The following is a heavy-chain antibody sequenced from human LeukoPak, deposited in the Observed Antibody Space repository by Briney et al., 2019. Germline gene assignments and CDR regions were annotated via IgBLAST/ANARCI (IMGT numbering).Heavy chain of an antibody. J-gene: IGHJ5*02. Sequence: SETLSLTCTVSGGSISSYYWSWIRQPPGKGLEWNGYIYYSGSTNYNPSLKSRVTISVDTSKNQFSLKLSSVTAADTAVYYCARHLQYQLLWVGWFDPWGQGTLVTVSS. CDR3: ARHLQYQLLWVGWFDP. CDR1: GGSISSYY. V-gene: IGHV4-59*08. CDR2: IYYSGST. D-gene: IGHD2-2*01.